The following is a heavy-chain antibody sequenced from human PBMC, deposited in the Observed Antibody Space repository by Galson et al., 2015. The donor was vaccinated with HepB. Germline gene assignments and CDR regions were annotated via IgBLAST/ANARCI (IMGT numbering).Heavy chain of an antibody. D-gene: IGHD2-15*01. Sequence: SLRLSCAASGFSFTRYAMTWVRQAPGKGLEWDSSITSSGGNSYYTDSVEGRFTVSRDNSKNTLLLQLNSLRAEDTAMYFCAKDGIMVANNPYHFHYWGQGTLVTVSS. CDR1: GFSFTRYA. CDR2: ITSSGGNS. CDR3: AKDGIMVANNPYHFHY. J-gene: IGHJ4*02. V-gene: IGHV3-23*01.